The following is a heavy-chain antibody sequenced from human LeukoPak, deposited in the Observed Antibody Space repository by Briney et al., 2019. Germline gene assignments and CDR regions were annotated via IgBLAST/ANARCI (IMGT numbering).Heavy chain of an antibody. J-gene: IGHJ5*02. CDR2: IYYRGST. Sequence: AETLSLTFTVSGGSISSSSFFWGWIRQSPGTGLEWIGSIYYRGSTYYNPSLKSRVTISVDTSKNQVSLKLSSVTAADTAVYYCARHGRGRLVYWFDTWGQGTLVTVSS. V-gene: IGHV4-39*01. CDR1: GGSISSSSFF. D-gene: IGHD3-9*01. CDR3: ARHGRGRLVYWFDT.